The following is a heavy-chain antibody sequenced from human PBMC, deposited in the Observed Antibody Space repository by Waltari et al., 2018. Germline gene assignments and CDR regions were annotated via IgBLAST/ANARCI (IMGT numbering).Heavy chain of an antibody. CDR2: ISSSSSTI. J-gene: IGHJ6*02. CDR1: GFTFSSYS. CDR3: ARDLYSSSWDGGYYYYYGMDV. V-gene: IGHV3-48*02. D-gene: IGHD6-13*01. Sequence: EVQLVESGGGLVQPGGSLRLSCAASGFTFSSYSMNWVRQAPGKGLAWVSYISSSSSTIYYADSVKGRYTIYRDNAKNTLYLKMKSLRDEDTAGYYCARDLYSSSWDGGYYYYYGMDVWGQGTTVTVSS.